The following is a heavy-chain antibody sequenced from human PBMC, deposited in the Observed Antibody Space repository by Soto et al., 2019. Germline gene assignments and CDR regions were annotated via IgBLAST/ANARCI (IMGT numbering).Heavy chain of an antibody. V-gene: IGHV1-8*01. D-gene: IGHD1-20*01. CDR1: GYSFTNHE. J-gene: IGHJ4*02. Sequence: QVQLVQSGAEVKKPGASVKVSCKASGYSFTNHEITWVRQATGQGLEWMGWMSPKRGNTAYAQKFQGRLAMTRNTSRSTAYLELSSLTSEDTGVYYCESGAYNWNDYAYWGQGTLVSVSS. CDR2: MSPKRGNT. CDR3: ESGAYNWNDYAY.